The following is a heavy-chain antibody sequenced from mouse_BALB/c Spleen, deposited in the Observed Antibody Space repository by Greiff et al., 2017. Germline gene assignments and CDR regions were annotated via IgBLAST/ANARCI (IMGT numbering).Heavy chain of an antibody. V-gene: IGHV1-31*01. J-gene: IGHJ3*01. CDR1: GYSFTGYY. Sequence: VQLQQSGPELVKPGASVKISCKASGYSFTGYYMHWVKQSHVKSLEWIGRINPYNGATSYNQNFKDKASLTVDKSSSTAYMELHSLTSEDSAVYYCARNWDAWFAYWGQGTLVTVSA. D-gene: IGHD4-1*01. CDR2: INPYNGAT. CDR3: ARNWDAWFAY.